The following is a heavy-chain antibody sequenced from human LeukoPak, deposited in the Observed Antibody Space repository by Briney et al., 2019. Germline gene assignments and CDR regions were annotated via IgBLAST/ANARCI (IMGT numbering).Heavy chain of an antibody. CDR1: GFIFSSYA. CDR2: IYSGGST. V-gene: IGHV3-66*04. CDR3: ERQDGYCSGGSCYDDAFDI. Sequence: GGSLRLSCAASGFIFSSYAMSWVRQAPGQGLEWVSVIYSGGSTYYADSVKGRFTISRDNSKNTLYLQMNSLRAEDTAVYYCERQDGYCSGGSCYDDAFDIWGQGTMVTVSS. D-gene: IGHD2-15*01. J-gene: IGHJ3*02.